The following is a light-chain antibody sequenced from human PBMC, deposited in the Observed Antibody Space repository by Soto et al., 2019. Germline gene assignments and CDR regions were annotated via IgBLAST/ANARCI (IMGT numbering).Light chain of an antibody. J-gene: IGLJ2*01. CDR1: SSDVGVYNY. V-gene: IGLV2-14*01. Sequence: QSALTQPASVSGSPGQSITISCTGTSSDVGVYNYVSWYQQHPGKAPKLMIYEVSNRPSGVSNRVSGSKSGNTASLTISGLQAEDEADYYCSSYTSSSPPVFGGGNKLTVL. CDR3: SSYTSSSPPV. CDR2: EVS.